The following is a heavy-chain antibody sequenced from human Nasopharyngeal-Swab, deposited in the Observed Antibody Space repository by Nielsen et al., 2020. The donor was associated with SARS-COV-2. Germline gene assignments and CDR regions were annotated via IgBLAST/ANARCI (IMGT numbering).Heavy chain of an antibody. D-gene: IGHD3-3*01. CDR1: GGSLSSGGSY. CDR3: ARGGLIFGVVNKPFDY. J-gene: IGHJ4*02. V-gene: IGHV4-31*03. CDR2: IYYSGST. Sequence: SQTLSLTCPLSGGSLSSGGSYWSWILQHPLKGLEWIGYIYYSGSTYYNPSLKSRVTISVDTSKNQFSLKLSSVTAADTAVYYCARGGLIFGVVNKPFDYWGQGTLVTVSS.